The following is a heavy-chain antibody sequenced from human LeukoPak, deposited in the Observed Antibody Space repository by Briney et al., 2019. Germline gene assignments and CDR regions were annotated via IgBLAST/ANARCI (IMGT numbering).Heavy chain of an antibody. CDR1: GVSISSGGYY. D-gene: IGHD3-9*01. V-gene: IGHV4-31*03. CDR2: IYYSGST. Sequence: SETLSLTCTVSGVSISSGGYYWSSIRQHPGKGLEWIGHIYYSGSTYYNPSLKSRVTISVDTSKNQFSLKLSSVTAADTAVYYCASDKQETTYDILTGYPATYYYGMDVWGKGTTVTVSS. CDR3: ASDKQETTYDILTGYPATYYYGMDV. J-gene: IGHJ6*04.